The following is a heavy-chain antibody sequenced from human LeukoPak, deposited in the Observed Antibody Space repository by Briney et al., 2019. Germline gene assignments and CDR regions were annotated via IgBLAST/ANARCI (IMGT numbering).Heavy chain of an antibody. CDR1: GYTVTSYY. J-gene: IGHJ5*02. Sequence: GASVKLSFKASGYTVTSYYMHWVRQAPGQGLEWMGIINPSGGSTSYAQKFQGRVTMTRDTSTSTVYMELSSLRSEDTAVYYGTVGWCRGARRNWLDPWGQGHLVTVSS. CDR2: INPSGGST. V-gene: IGHV1-46*03. CDR3: TVGWCRGARRNWLDP. D-gene: IGHD2-8*01.